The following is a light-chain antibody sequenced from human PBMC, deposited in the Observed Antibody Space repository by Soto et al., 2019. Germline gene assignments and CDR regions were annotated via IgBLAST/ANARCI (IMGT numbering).Light chain of an antibody. Sequence: MAFTQSPGTLSLSPGERATLSCRASQSVSSSYLAWYQQKPGQAPRLLIYGASSRATGIPDRFSGSGSGTDFTLTISRLEPEDFAVYYCQQYGSSPRTFGQGTKVDIK. CDR1: QSVSSSY. CDR3: QQYGSSPRT. CDR2: GAS. J-gene: IGKJ1*01. V-gene: IGKV3-20*01.